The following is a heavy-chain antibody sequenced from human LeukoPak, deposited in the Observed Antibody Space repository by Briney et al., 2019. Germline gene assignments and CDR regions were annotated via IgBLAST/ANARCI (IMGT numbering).Heavy chain of an antibody. Sequence: PGGSLRLSCAASGFTFSSYGMHWVRQAPGKGLEWVAVIWYDGSNKYYADSVKGRFTISRGNSKNTLYLQMNSLRAEDTAVYYCAREATVIYYYGMDVWGQGTTVTVSS. J-gene: IGHJ6*02. CDR3: AREATVIYYYGMDV. D-gene: IGHD4-11*01. V-gene: IGHV3-33*01. CDR1: GFTFSSYG. CDR2: IWYDGSNK.